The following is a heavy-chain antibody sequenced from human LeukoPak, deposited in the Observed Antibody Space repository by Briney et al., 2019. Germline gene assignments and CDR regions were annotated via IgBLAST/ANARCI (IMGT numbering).Heavy chain of an antibody. J-gene: IGHJ2*01. CDR3: AKGVKQWLLYFDL. CDR1: GFIFSGYA. V-gene: IGHV3-30*18. Sequence: GGSLRLSCAASGFIFSGYAMHWVRQSPGKGLEWVALISYDGKNKYYRDSVKGRFTISRDNSKNTLYLQMNNLRVDDTAVYYCAKGVKQWLLYFDLWGRGTLVTVSS. CDR2: ISYDGKNK. D-gene: IGHD6-19*01.